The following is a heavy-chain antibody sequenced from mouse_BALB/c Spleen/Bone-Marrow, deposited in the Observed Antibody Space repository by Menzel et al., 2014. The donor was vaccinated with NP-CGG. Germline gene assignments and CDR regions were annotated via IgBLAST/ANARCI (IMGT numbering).Heavy chain of an antibody. J-gene: IGHJ2*01. CDR2: IDPSDSET. V-gene: IGHV1-61*01. CDR1: GYTFTSYW. Sequence: VQVVESGAELVRPGTPVKLSCKASGYTFTSYWMNWVKQRPGRGLEWIGRIDPSDSETHYNQKFKDKATLTVDKSSSTGYIQLSSLTSEDSAVYYWARWGAYFDYWGQGTTLTVSS. CDR3: ARWGAYFDY.